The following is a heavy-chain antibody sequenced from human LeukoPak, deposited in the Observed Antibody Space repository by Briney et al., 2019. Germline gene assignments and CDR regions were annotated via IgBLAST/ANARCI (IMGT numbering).Heavy chain of an antibody. CDR3: AKDRGYSHGFDY. D-gene: IGHD5-18*01. Sequence: SGGSLRLSCAASGFTFSSYGMHWVRQAPGKGLEWVAAMSYDGRNKEYVDSVKGRFTISRDNSKNTAYLQMNSLRAEDTAVYNCAKDRGYSHGFDYWGQGTLVTVSS. V-gene: IGHV3-30*18. CDR2: MSYDGRNK. CDR1: GFTFSSYG. J-gene: IGHJ4*02.